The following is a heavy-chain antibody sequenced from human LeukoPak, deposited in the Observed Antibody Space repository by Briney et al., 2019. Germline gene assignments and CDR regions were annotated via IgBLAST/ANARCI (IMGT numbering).Heavy chain of an antibody. CDR2: IYYSGST. D-gene: IGHD6-19*01. J-gene: IGHJ4*02. Sequence: PSETLSLTCTVSGGTISSGDYYWSWIRQPPGKGLEWIGYIYYSGSTYYNPSLKSRVTISVDTSKNQFSLKLSSVTAADTAVYYCARDSIAVSTGDYWGQGTLVTVSS. CDR3: ARDSIAVSTGDY. V-gene: IGHV4-30-4*01. CDR1: GGTISSGDYY.